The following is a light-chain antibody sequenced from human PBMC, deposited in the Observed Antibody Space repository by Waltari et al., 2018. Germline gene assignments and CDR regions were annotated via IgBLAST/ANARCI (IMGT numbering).Light chain of an antibody. CDR3: LQYCASPRA. CDR2: GAS. CDR1: PRHSSNS. V-gene: IGKV3-20*01. Sequence: EVVLTQSPGTLSLSPGERDTLSFRASPRHSSNSLAWYQHKLGQAPRLLIYGASSMATDVPVRFSGSGSGTDFTLTISRLEPEDFAVYYCLQYCASPRAFGQGTKLEIK. J-gene: IGKJ2*01.